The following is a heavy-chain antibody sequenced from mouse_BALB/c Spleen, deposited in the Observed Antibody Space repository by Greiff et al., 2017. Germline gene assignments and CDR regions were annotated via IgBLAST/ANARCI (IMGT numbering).Heavy chain of an antibody. CDR1: GFSLTSYG. Sequence: VQRVESGPGLVAPSQSLSITCTVSGFSLTSYGVHWVRQPPGKGLEWLGVIWAGGSTNYNSALMSRLSISKDNSKSQVFLKMNSLQTDDTAMYYCARDLPGQLGSWFAYWGQGTLVTVSA. V-gene: IGHV2-9*02. D-gene: IGHD3-2*01. CDR2: IWAGGST. J-gene: IGHJ3*01. CDR3: ARDLPGQLGSWFAY.